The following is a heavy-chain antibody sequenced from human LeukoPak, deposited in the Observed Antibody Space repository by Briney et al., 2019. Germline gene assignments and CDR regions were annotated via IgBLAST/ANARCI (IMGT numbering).Heavy chain of an antibody. V-gene: IGHV4-4*07. CDR3: AISPSSFGGRFDP. CDR2: IYSSGST. Sequence: SETLSLTCTVSGGSISSYYWDWMRQPAGKGLEWIGRIYSSGSTNYNPSLKSRVTMSVDTSKNQFSLKLSSVTAADTAVYYCAISPSSFGGRFDPWGQGTLVAVSS. CDR1: GGSISSYY. J-gene: IGHJ5*02. D-gene: IGHD3-10*01.